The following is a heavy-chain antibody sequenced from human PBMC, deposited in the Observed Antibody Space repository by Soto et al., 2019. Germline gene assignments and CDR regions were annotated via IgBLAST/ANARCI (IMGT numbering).Heavy chain of an antibody. Sequence: QVQLQESGPGLVKPSQTLSLTCTVSGASISGGDYYWTWIRQPPGKGLEWIGSIYYTGNTYSNPSIESRLSISVDPSNNQFALRLTSVTAPDTALYYCARATYDSSTYYLDYWGQGTLVTVSS. J-gene: IGHJ4*02. CDR2: IYYTGNT. D-gene: IGHD3-22*01. CDR1: GASISGGDYY. V-gene: IGHV4-30-4*01. CDR3: ARATYDSSTYYLDY.